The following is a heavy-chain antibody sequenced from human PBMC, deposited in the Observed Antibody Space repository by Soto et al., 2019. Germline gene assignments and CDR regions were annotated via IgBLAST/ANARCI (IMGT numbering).Heavy chain of an antibody. CDR1: GFTFSSYS. Sequence: EVQLVESGGGLVKPGGSLRPSCAASGFTFSSYSMNWVRQAPGKGLEWVSSISSSSSYIYYADSVKGRFTISRDNAKNSLYLQMNSLRAEDTAVYYCARVGIVAAVDYWGQGTLVTVSS. D-gene: IGHD5-12*01. CDR3: ARVGIVAAVDY. J-gene: IGHJ4*02. CDR2: ISSSSSYI. V-gene: IGHV3-21*01.